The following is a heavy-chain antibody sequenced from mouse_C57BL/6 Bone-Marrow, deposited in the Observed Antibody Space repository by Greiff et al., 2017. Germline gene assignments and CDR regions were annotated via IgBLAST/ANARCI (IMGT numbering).Heavy chain of an antibody. V-gene: IGHV5-4*01. CDR3: ARDGYYAMDY. CDR2: ISDGGSYT. Sequence: EVKLMESGGGLVKPGGSLKLSCAASGFTFSSYAMSWVRQTPEKRLEWVATISDGGSYTYYPDNVKGRFTISRDNAKNNLYLQMSHLTSEDTAMYYCARDGYYAMDYWGQGTSVTVSS. J-gene: IGHJ4*01. CDR1: GFTFSSYA.